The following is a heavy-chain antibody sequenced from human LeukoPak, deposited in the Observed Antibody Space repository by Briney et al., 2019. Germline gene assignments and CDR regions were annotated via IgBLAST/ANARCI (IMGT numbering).Heavy chain of an antibody. CDR2: IYHSGST. J-gene: IGHJ4*02. D-gene: IGHD5-24*01. V-gene: IGHV4-30-2*01. Sequence: KPSETLSLTCAVSGGSISSGGYSWSWIRQPPGKGLEWIGYIYHSGSTYYNPSLKSRVTISVDRSKNQFSLKPSSVTAADTAVYYCARALELATDYWGQGTLVTVSS. CDR3: ARALELATDY. CDR1: GGSISSGGYS.